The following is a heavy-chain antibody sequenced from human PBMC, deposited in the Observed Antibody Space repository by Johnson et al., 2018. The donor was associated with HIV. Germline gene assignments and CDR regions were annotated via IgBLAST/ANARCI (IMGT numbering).Heavy chain of an antibody. J-gene: IGHJ3*01. CDR3: ARAVAGTWFDA. Sequence: VQLVESGGGLVKPGGSLRLSCGASGFTFSNYDMHWVRQPTGKGLEWVSGIGTSGDTYYPGSVKGRFPIARETAKNSLYLQMNSLRVGDTAVYYCARAVAGTWFDAWGQGTMVTVSS. D-gene: IGHD6-19*01. CDR1: GFTFSNYD. V-gene: IGHV3-13*01. CDR2: IGTSGDT.